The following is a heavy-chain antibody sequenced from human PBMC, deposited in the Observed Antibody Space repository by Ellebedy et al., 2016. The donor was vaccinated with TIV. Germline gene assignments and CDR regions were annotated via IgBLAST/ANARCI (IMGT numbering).Heavy chain of an antibody. V-gene: IGHV3-33*01. CDR3: ARGMVAPGPHDYFYGMDL. CDR2: VWYDGNYQ. CDR1: GFTFMSYG. Sequence: GGSLRLSCAASGFTFMSYGIHWVRQAPGKGLEWVAVVWYDGNYQRIADSVKGRFTVSRDNSKKTVTLGMNSLRGEDTAVYYCARGMVAPGPHDYFYGMDLWGPGTTVTVSS. J-gene: IGHJ6*02. D-gene: IGHD5-12*01.